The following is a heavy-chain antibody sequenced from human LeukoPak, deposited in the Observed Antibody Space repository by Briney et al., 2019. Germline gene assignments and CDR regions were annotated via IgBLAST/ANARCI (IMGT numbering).Heavy chain of an antibody. CDR1: GFTLRGYG. V-gene: IGHV3-30*02. D-gene: IGHD3-10*01. CDR3: AKDRVTGEYYMDV. Sequence: GGSLRLSCAASGFTLRGYGMHWVRQAPGKGLEWVAFIRYDGSDKSYADSVKGRFTISRDNSKNTLYLQMNSLRAEDTAVYYCAKDRVTGEYYMDVWGKGTTVTVSS. J-gene: IGHJ6*03. CDR2: IRYDGSDK.